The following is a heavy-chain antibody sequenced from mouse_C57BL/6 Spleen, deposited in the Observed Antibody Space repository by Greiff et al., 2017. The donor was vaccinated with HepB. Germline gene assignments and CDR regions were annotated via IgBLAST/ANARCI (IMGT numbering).Heavy chain of an antibody. CDR1: GFNIKDDY. Sequence: EVQLQQSGAELVRPGASVKLSCTASGFNIKDDYMHWVKQRPEQGLEWIGWIDPENGDTEYASKFHGKATITADTSSNTAYLQLSSLTSEDTAVYYCTLYYGFAYWGQGTLVTVSA. V-gene: IGHV14-4*01. J-gene: IGHJ3*01. CDR2: IDPENGDT. CDR3: TLYYGFAY. D-gene: IGHD1-1*01.